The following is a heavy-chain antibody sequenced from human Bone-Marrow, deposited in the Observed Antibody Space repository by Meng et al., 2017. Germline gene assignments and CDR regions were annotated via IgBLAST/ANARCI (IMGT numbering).Heavy chain of an antibody. Sequence: GESLKISCAASGFTFSSYEMNWVRQAPGKGLEWVSYISSSGSTIYYADSVKGRFTISRDNSKNTLYLQMNSLRAEDTAVYYCAKTNYDILTGYYLNVRYDYWGQGTLVTVSS. D-gene: IGHD3-9*01. CDR3: AKTNYDILTGYYLNVRYDY. CDR2: ISSSGSTI. V-gene: IGHV3-48*03. J-gene: IGHJ4*02. CDR1: GFTFSSYE.